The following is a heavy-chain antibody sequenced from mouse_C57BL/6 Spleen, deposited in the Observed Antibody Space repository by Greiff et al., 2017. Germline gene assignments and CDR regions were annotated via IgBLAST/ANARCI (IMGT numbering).Heavy chain of an antibody. Sequence: VQLQQSGTVLARPGASVKMSCQTSGYTFTSYWMHWVKQRPGQGLEWIGAIYPGHSDTSYTQQFKGKAKLTAVTAASAAYMELISLTNEDSAVYYWLIYDGHGGYCEVWGTGTTGTVSS. CDR2: IYPGHSDT. CDR1: GYTFTSYW. D-gene: IGHD2-3*01. V-gene: IGHV1-5*01. J-gene: IGHJ1*03. CDR3: LIYDGHGGYCEV.